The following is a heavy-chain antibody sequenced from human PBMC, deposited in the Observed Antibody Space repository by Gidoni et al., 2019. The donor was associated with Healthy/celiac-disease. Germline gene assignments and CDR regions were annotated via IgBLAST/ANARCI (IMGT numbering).Heavy chain of an antibody. J-gene: IGHJ6*02. V-gene: IGHV3-64D*09. CDR3: VRFNVRGAPNRYGMDV. D-gene: IGHD3-10*01. Sequence: EVQLVESGGGLVQPERSMSLSCSPTGFTCRRYAMHWVRQAPGKGREYVSAISSNGGSTYYADSVKGRCTISRDNSKNTLYLQMSSLRAEDTAVCYCVRFNVRGAPNRYGMDVWGQGTTVTVSS. CDR1: GFTCRRYA. CDR2: ISSNGGST.